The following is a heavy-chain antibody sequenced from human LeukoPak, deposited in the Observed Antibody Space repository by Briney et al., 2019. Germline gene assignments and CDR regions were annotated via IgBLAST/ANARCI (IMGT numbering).Heavy chain of an antibody. CDR2: TYYWSKWYN. CDR1: GDSVSNNSAA. V-gene: IGHV6-1*01. CDR3: AREEGTHYVWGSYRPTSRGSLRY. Sequence: SQTLSLTCAISGDSVSNNSAAWNWLRQSPSRGLEGLGRTYYWSKWYNDYGESVKSRISVNPDISKNQFSLLLHSVTPGDTALYYCAREEGTHYVWGSYRPTSRGSLRYWGQGTLVTVSS. D-gene: IGHD3-16*02. J-gene: IGHJ4*02.